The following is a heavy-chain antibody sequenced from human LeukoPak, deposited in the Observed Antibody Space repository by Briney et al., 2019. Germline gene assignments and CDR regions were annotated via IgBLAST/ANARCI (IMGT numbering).Heavy chain of an antibody. CDR1: GYTFTSYD. CDR2: MNPNNGNT. D-gene: IGHD3-22*01. CDR3: ARMYYHDSSGHYENWFDP. J-gene: IGHJ5*02. V-gene: IGHV1-8*01. Sequence: GASVTVSCKASGYTFTSYDINWVRQASGQGLEWMGWMNPNNGNTGYAQKFQGRVTMTRNTSISTAYMELSSLRSEDTAVYYCARMYYHDSSGHYENWFDPWGQGTLVTVSS.